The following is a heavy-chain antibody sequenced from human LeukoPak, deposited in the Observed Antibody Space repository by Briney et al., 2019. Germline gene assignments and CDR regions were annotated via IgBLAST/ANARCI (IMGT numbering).Heavy chain of an antibody. CDR1: GYTFTSYG. D-gene: IGHD3-9*01. Sequence: ASVKVSCKASGYTFTSYGISWVRQAPGQGLEWMGWISAYNGNTNYAQKFQGRVTMTRDTSTSTVYMELSSLRSEDTAVYYCARQLDSDWLTPDYWGQGTLVTVSS. CDR2: ISAYNGNT. CDR3: ARQLDSDWLTPDY. V-gene: IGHV1-18*04. J-gene: IGHJ4*02.